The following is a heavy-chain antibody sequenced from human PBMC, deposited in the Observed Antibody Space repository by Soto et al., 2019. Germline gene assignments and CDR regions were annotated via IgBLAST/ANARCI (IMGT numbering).Heavy chain of an antibody. CDR3: ARDAPLADIVVVPADYYYYGMDV. V-gene: IGHV3-21*01. CDR2: ISSSSSYI. D-gene: IGHD2-2*01. Sequence: GGSLRLSCAASGFTFSSYSMNWVRQAPGKGLEWVSSISSSSSYINYADSVKGRFTISRDNAKNSLYLQMNSLRAEDTAVYYCARDAPLADIVVVPADYYYYGMDVWGQGTTVTVSS. J-gene: IGHJ6*02. CDR1: GFTFSSYS.